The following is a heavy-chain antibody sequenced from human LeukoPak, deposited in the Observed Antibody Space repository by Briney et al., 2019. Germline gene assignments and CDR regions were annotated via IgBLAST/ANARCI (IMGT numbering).Heavy chain of an antibody. CDR1: GFTFSSYA. V-gene: IGHV3-23*01. CDR3: AKDQGGGGSYPPDAFDI. D-gene: IGHD1-26*01. CDR2: TSGSGDST. J-gene: IGHJ3*02. Sequence: GGSLRLSCAASGFTFSSYAMSWVRQAPGKGLEWVSATSGSGDSTYYADSVKGRFTISRDNSKNTLYLQMNSLRAEDTAVYYCAKDQGGGGSYPPDAFDIWGQGTMVTVSS.